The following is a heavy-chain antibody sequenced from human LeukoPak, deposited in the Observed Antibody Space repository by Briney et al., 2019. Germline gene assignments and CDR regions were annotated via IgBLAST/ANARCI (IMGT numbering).Heavy chain of an antibody. D-gene: IGHD6-19*01. Sequence: ASVKVSCKASGYTFTNYGITWVRQAPGQGLEWMGWINTYNGNTNYAQRLQGRVTMTTGTSTSTAYMELRGLRSDDTAIYYCARNSHGYGSGWQQFNFDYWGQGTLVTVS. CDR2: INTYNGNT. V-gene: IGHV1-18*01. CDR1: GYTFTNYG. J-gene: IGHJ4*02. CDR3: ARNSHGYGSGWQQFNFDY.